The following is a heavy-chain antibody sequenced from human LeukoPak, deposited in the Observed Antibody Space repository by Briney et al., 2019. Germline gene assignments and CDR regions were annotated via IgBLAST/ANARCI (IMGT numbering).Heavy chain of an antibody. CDR3: ARDSDTAIFP. CDR2: IIPIFGTA. D-gene: IGHD5-18*01. Sequence: ASVKVSCKASGGTFSSYAISWVRQAPGQGLEWMGGIIPIFGTANYAQKFQGRVTITADESTSTAYMELSSLGSEDMAVYYCARDSDTAIFPWGQGTLVTVSS. J-gene: IGHJ5*02. CDR1: GGTFSSYA. V-gene: IGHV1-69*13.